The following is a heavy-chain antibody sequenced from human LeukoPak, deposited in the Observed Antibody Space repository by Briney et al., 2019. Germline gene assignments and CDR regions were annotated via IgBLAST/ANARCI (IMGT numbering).Heavy chain of an antibody. Sequence: SETLSLTCTISGGSISSYYWSWIRQPPGKGLEWIGYIYYSGSTNYNPSLKSRVTISVDTSKNQFSLKLSSVTAADTAVYYCARENDYDILTGYYTSPGWFDPWGQGTLVTVSS. V-gene: IGHV4-59*01. D-gene: IGHD3-9*01. CDR2: IYYSGST. CDR3: ARENDYDILTGYYTSPGWFDP. CDR1: GGSISSYY. J-gene: IGHJ5*02.